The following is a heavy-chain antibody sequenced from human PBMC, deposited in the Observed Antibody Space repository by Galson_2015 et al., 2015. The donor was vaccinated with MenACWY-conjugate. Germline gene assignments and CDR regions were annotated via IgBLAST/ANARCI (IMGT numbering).Heavy chain of an antibody. CDR3: ARTSPGGIFFYRGMEF. D-gene: IGHD3-16*02. V-gene: IGHV4-4*08. CDR1: VGAFANSY. J-gene: IGHJ6*02. CDR2: FHSGEAN. Sequence: SESLSLTCTVSVGAFANSYWSWIRQSPGKGLEWIAYFHSGEANHYNASLKSRVNISVDTLHTFSLTLYSVTPAETGVYYCARTSPGGIFFYRGMEFWGQGTTVSVSS.